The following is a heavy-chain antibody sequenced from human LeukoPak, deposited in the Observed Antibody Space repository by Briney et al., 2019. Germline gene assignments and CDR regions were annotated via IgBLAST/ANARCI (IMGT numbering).Heavy chain of an antibody. D-gene: IGHD1-26*01. CDR3: AKDSASGATFYYYMDV. Sequence: GGSLRLSCAASGFTFSSYGMHWVRQAPGKGLEWVAFIRYDGSNKYYADSVKGRFTISRDNSKNTLYLQMNSLRAEDTAVYYCAKDSASGATFYYYMDVWGKGTTATISS. V-gene: IGHV3-30*02. J-gene: IGHJ6*03. CDR2: IRYDGSNK. CDR1: GFTFSSYG.